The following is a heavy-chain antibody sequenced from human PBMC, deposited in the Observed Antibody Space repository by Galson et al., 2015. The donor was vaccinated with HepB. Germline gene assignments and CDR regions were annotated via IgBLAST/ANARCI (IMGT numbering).Heavy chain of an antibody. CDR3: ARGDLRLLGLLFYGGVHLVS. CDR1: GYIFTSYG. D-gene: IGHD3-3*01. Sequence: SVKVSCKASGYIFTSYGINWVRQATGQGLEWMGWMDPNNGNTTYTQKFQGRVAMTRNTSINTAYMELSNLKSEDTAVYYCARGDLRLLGLLFYGGVHLVSWGQGTQVTVSS. J-gene: IGHJ4*02. CDR2: MDPNNGNT. V-gene: IGHV1-8*01.